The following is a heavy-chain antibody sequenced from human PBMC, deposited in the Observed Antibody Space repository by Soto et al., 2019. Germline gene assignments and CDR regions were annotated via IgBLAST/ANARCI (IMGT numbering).Heavy chain of an antibody. CDR2: IYYSGST. Sequence: SETLSLTCTVSGGSISSGGYYWSWIRQHPGKGLEWIAYIYYSGSTNYNPSLKSRVTISIDTSKNQFSLKLSSVTAADTAVYYCARDRASSANWFDPWGQGTLVTVSS. CDR1: GGSISSGGYY. CDR3: ARDRASSANWFDP. J-gene: IGHJ5*02. D-gene: IGHD2-21*01. V-gene: IGHV4-61*08.